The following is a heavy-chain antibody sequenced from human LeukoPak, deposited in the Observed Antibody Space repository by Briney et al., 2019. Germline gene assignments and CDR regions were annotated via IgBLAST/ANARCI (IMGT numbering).Heavy chain of an antibody. CDR3: ARRGRGWGRYYYYYMDV. Sequence: SETLSLTCTVSGYSISSGYYWGWIRQPPGKGLEWIGSIYHSGSTYYNPSLKSRVTISVDTSKNQFSLKLSSVTAADTAVYYCARRGRGWGRYYYYYMDVWGKGTTVTISS. CDR2: IYHSGST. V-gene: IGHV4-38-2*02. J-gene: IGHJ6*03. D-gene: IGHD7-27*01. CDR1: GYSISSGYY.